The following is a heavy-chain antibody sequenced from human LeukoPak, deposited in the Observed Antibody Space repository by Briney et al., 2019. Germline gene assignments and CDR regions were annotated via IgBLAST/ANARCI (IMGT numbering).Heavy chain of an antibody. CDR1: GFTFSSYA. CDR2: ISGSGGST. Sequence: GGSLRLSCAASGFTFSSYAMSWFRQAPGKGLEWVSAISGSGGSTYYADSVKGRFTISRDNSKNTLYLQMNSLRAEDTAVYYCAKDQYYDSSGNFDYWGQGTLVTVSS. V-gene: IGHV3-23*01. D-gene: IGHD3-22*01. CDR3: AKDQYYDSSGNFDY. J-gene: IGHJ4*02.